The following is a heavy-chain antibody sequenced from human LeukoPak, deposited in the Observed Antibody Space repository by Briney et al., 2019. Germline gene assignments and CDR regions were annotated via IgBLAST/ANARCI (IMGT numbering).Heavy chain of an antibody. D-gene: IGHD1/OR15-1a*01. J-gene: IGHJ4*02. CDR2: ITSDGSDT. CDR3: ATGGQQYYDY. Sequence: GGSLRLSCAAPGPTFRNYWMHWVRQAPGKGLMWLSRITSDGSDTIYADSGKGRFTISRDNAKNTVYLQMNSLSAEDTAVYYCATGGQQYYDYWGQGTLVTVSS. V-gene: IGHV3-74*01. CDR1: GPTFRNYW.